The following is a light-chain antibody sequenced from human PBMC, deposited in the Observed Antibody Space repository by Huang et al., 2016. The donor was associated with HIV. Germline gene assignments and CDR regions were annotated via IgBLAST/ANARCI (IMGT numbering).Light chain of an antibody. CDR1: QSLFFSSNKRSY. CDR3: QQYYHNPLT. V-gene: IGKV4-1*01. J-gene: IGKJ4*01. Sequence: DIVMTQSPDSLTVSLGERATINCRSSQSLFFSSNKRSYLAWYQKKTGQPPKLVISWAAARESGVPDRVSGSGSETHFTLTINSLQAEDVAVYYCQQYYHNPLTFGGGTKVEI. CDR2: WAA.